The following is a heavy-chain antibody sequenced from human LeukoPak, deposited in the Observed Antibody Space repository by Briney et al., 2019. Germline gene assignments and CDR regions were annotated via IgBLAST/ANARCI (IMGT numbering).Heavy chain of an antibody. D-gene: IGHD6-19*01. V-gene: IGHV3-66*01. CDR2: IYSGGST. CDR1: GFTVSSNY. Sequence: GGSLRLSCAASGFTVSSNYMSWVRQAPGKGLEWVSVIYSGGSTYYADSVKGRFTISRDNSKNTLYLQMNSLRAEDTAVYYCARDLSSGWYYYGMDVWGQGTTVTVPS. CDR3: ARDLSSGWYYYGMDV. J-gene: IGHJ6*02.